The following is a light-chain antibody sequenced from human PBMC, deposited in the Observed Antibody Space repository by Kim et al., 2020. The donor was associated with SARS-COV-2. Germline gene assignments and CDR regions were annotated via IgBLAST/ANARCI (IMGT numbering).Light chain of an antibody. J-gene: IGKJ4*01. Sequence: SPGERATLSCRASQRVSSSYLAWYQQRPGQAPRLLIYGASSRATGIPDRFSGSGSGADFTLTISRLESEDFAVYYCQQYGRSPLTFGGGTKVEIK. CDR3: QQYGRSPLT. CDR1: QRVSSSY. V-gene: IGKV3-20*01. CDR2: GAS.